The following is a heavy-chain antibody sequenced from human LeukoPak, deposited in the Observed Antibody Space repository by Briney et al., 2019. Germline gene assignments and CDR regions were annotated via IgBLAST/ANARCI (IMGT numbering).Heavy chain of an antibody. J-gene: IGHJ6*03. CDR2: INHSGST. D-gene: IGHD3-22*01. CDR1: GGSFSGYY. V-gene: IGHV4-34*01. Sequence: PSETLSLTCAVYGGSFSGYYWSWIRQPPGKGLEWIGKINHSGSTNYNPSLKSRVTISVETSKNQFSLKLSSVTAAGTAVYYCARDRFDDSSGYYYHYFYYMDVWGKGTTVTVSS. CDR3: ARDRFDDSSGYYYHYFYYMDV.